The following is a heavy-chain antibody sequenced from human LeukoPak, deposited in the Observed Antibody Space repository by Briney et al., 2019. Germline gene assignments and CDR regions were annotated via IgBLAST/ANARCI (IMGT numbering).Heavy chain of an antibody. D-gene: IGHD6-6*01. J-gene: IGHJ4*02. CDR2: INHSGSI. Sequence: SETLSLTCAVYGGSFSGYYWSWIRQPPGKGLEWIGEINHSGSINYNPSLKSRLTKTVDTSKDQSSLKLSYVTAAGTAVYYWARVGDSSSPAANFAYWGQGTLVTVSS. CDR1: GGSFSGYY. CDR3: ARVGDSSSPAANFAY. V-gene: IGHV4-34*01.